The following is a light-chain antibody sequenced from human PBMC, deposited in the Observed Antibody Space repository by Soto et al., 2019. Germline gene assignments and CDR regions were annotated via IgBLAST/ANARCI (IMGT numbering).Light chain of an antibody. CDR2: GAS. V-gene: IGKV3-15*01. Sequence: EIVMTQSPATLSVSLGERATLSCRASQSVRSNLAWYQQKPGQAPRLLIYGASARATGIPARFSGSGSGTELTLTINSLQSEDFAVYYCQQYDNWPPRTFGQGTKVEIK. J-gene: IGKJ1*01. CDR1: QSVRSN. CDR3: QQYDNWPPRT.